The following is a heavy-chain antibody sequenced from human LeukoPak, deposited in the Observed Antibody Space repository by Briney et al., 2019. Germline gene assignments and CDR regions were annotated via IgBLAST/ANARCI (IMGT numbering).Heavy chain of an antibody. CDR1: GFTFSSYA. J-gene: IGHJ4*02. CDR2: ISANGDGT. D-gene: IGHD2-8*02. V-gene: IGHV3-64*01. Sequence: PGGSLRLSCAASGFTFSSYAMHWVRQAPGKGLEYVSSISANGDGTYHANSVKGRFTISRNNSKNTLYLQMGSLRTEDTAMYYCARDRGGVGSDYWGQGTLVTVSS. CDR3: ARDRGGVGSDY.